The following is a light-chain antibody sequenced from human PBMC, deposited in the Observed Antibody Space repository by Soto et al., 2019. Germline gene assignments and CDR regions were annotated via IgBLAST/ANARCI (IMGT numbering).Light chain of an antibody. CDR3: SSYTSSGTLYV. Sequence: QSVLTQPASVSGSPGQSITISCTGTSSDVGGYNYVSWYQQHPGKAPKLMIYDVSNRPSGVSNRFSGSKSGNTASLTISGLQAEDEADYSCSSYTSSGTLYVFGTGTKVT. J-gene: IGLJ1*01. CDR2: DVS. CDR1: SSDVGGYNY. V-gene: IGLV2-14*01.